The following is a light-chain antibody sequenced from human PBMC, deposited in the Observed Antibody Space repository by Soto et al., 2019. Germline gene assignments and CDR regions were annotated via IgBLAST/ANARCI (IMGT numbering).Light chain of an antibody. V-gene: IGKV1-5*03. CDR3: QQYNSYRT. CDR1: QSISSW. Sequence: DIQMTQSPSTLSASVGDRVTITCRASQSISSWLAWYQQKPGKAPKLLSYKASSLESGVPSRFSGSGSGTEFTLTISSLQPDDFATYYCQQYNSYRTFGQGTKVDI. J-gene: IGKJ1*01. CDR2: KAS.